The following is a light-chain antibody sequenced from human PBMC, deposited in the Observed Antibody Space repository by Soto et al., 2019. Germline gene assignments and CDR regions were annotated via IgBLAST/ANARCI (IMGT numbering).Light chain of an antibody. V-gene: IGLV2-8*01. CDR2: EVS. Sequence: QSVLTQPPSASGSPGQSVTISCTGSSSDVGGYNYVSWYRQHPGNAPKVMIYEVSKRPSGVPDRFSGSKSGNTASLTVSGLQAEDEADYYCSSYAGINILYVFGTGTKVTV. CDR3: SSYAGINILYV. J-gene: IGLJ1*01. CDR1: SSDVGGYNY.